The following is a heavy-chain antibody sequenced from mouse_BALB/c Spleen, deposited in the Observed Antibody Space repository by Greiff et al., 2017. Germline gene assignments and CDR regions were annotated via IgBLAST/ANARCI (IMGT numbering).Heavy chain of an antibody. Sequence: EVQLQESGPELVKPGASVKMSCKASGYTFTSYVMHWVKQKPGQGLEWIGYINPYNDGTKYNEKFKGKATLTSDKSSSTAYMELSSLTSEDSAVYYCAKGGLPWYFDVWGAGTTVTVSS. J-gene: IGHJ1*01. CDR3: AKGGLPWYFDV. CDR2: INPYNDGT. CDR1: GYTFTSYV. V-gene: IGHV1-14*01. D-gene: IGHD2-4*01.